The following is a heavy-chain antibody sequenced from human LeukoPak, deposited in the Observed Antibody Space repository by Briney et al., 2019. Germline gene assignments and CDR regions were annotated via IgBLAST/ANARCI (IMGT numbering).Heavy chain of an antibody. CDR2: INSDGSST. CDR1: GFTFSDYY. J-gene: IGHJ3*02. V-gene: IGHV3-74*01. D-gene: IGHD3-16*02. Sequence: AGGSLRLSCAASGFTFSDYYMSWIRQAPGKGLVWVSRINSDGSSTSYADSVKGRFTISRDNAKNTLYLQMNSLRAEDTAVYYCARDRMITFGGVIVIDAFDIWGQGTMVTVSS. CDR3: ARDRMITFGGVIVIDAFDI.